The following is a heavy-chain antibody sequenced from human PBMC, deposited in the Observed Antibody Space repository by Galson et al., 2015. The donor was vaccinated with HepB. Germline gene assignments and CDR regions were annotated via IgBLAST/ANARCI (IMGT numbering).Heavy chain of an antibody. V-gene: IGHV1-18*01. D-gene: IGHD6-19*01. Sequence: SVKVSCKASGYTFTSYGISWVRQAPGQGLEWMGWISAYNGNTHYAQKLQGRVTMTTDTSTSTAYMELRSLRSDDTAVYYCARDRGGYSSGWYAEYFQHWGQGTLVTVSS. CDR2: ISAYNGNT. J-gene: IGHJ1*01. CDR3: ARDRGGYSSGWYAEYFQH. CDR1: GYTFTSYG.